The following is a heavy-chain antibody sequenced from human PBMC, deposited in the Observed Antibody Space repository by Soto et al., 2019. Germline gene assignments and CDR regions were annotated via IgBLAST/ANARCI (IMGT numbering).Heavy chain of an antibody. D-gene: IGHD3-22*01. CDR2: IYHSGST. V-gene: IGHV4-30-2*01. J-gene: IGHJ5*02. CDR1: GGSISSGGYS. Sequence: QLQLQESGSGLVKPSQTLSLTCAVSGGSISSGGYSWSWIRQPPGKGLEWIGYIYHSGSTYYNPSLKSRVTISVDRSKNQFSLKLGSVTGADTAVYYCARRVGYYDSSGSVGWFDPWGQGTLVTVSS. CDR3: ARRVGYYDSSGSVGWFDP.